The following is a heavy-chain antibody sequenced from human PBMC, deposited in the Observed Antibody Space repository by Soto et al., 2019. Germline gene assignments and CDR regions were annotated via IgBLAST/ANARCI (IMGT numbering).Heavy chain of an antibody. CDR2: ISSSSSYI. J-gene: IGHJ4*02. D-gene: IGHD6-19*01. CDR3: ARDPDRAIAVVHFDY. CDR1: GFTFSSYS. V-gene: IGHV3-21*01. Sequence: KPGGSLRLSCAASGFTFSSYSMNWVRQAPGKGLEWVSSISSSSSYIYYADSVKGRFTISRDNAKNSLYLQMNSLRAEDTAVYYCARDPDRAIAVVHFDYWGQGTLVTVSS.